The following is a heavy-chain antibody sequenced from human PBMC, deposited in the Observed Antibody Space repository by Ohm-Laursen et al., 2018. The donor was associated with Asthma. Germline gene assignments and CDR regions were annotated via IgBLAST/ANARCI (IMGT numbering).Heavy chain of an antibody. V-gene: IGHV1-46*03. CDR3: ARDTGVGGGNSIDY. CDR2: MDPSSNFA. CDR1: GYTFTGYY. D-gene: IGHD4-23*01. Sequence: ASVKVSCKASGYTFTGYYMHWVRQAPGQGLGWMGIMDPSSNFATYAQKFQGRVTMTRDTSTSTLYMELSGLRSEDTAVYFCARDTGVGGGNSIDYWGQGTLVTVSS. J-gene: IGHJ4*02.